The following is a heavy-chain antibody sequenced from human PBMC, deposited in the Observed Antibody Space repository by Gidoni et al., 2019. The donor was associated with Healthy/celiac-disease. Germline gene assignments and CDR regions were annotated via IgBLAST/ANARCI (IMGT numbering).Heavy chain of an antibody. CDR2: ISGSGGST. CDR1: GVTFSSYA. J-gene: IGHJ3*02. CDR3: AKAPTTVTTHGAFDI. D-gene: IGHD4-17*01. V-gene: IGHV3-23*01. Sequence: EVQLLESGGGLVQPGGSLRLACAASGVTFSSYAMSWVRPAPGKGLEWVSAISGSGGSTYYADSVKGRFTISRDNSKNTLYLQMNSLRAEDTAVYYCAKAPTTVTTHGAFDIWGQGTMVTVSS.